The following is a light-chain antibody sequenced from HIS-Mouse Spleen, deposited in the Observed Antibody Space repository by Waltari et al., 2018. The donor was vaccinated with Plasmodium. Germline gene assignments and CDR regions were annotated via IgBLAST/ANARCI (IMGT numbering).Light chain of an antibody. J-gene: IGLJ1*01. CDR3: SSYTSSSTLPYV. V-gene: IGLV2-14*03. CDR2: DVS. CDR1: SSHVGGYNY. Sequence: QSALTQPASVSGSPGPSITLSCTGTSSHVGGYNYVPWYQQHPGKAPKLMIYDVSNRPSGVSNRFSGSKSGNTASLTISGLQAEDEADYYCSSYTSSSTLPYVFGTGTKVTVL.